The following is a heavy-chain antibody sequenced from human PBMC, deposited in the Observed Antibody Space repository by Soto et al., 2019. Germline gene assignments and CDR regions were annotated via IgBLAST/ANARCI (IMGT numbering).Heavy chain of an antibody. CDR2: ISYDGSNK. V-gene: IGHV3-30*03. Sequence: GGSLRLSCAASGFTFSSYGMHWVRQAPGKGLEWVAVISYDGSNKYYADTVKGRFTISRDNSKNTLYLQMNSLRAEDTAVYYCAREGGITMIWDCYYYGMDVWGQGTTVTVSS. J-gene: IGHJ6*02. CDR1: GFTFSSYG. CDR3: AREGGITMIWDCYYYGMDV. D-gene: IGHD3-22*01.